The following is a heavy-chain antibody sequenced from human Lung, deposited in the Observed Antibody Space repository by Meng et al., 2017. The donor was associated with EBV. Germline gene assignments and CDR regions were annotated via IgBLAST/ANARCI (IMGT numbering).Heavy chain of an antibody. CDR2: IYYSGST. Sequence: QVQLQESGPGLRKPSQTLSLTCTVSGGSISSGNHYWSWIRQHPGKGLEYIGYIYYSGSTYYNPSLKSRVIISVDTSKNQFSLRLNSVTAADTAVYYCASLYGDSSVWYLDLWGRGTLVTVSS. J-gene: IGHJ2*01. V-gene: IGHV4-31*03. CDR3: ASLYGDSSVWYLDL. D-gene: IGHD4-17*01. CDR1: GGSISSGNHY.